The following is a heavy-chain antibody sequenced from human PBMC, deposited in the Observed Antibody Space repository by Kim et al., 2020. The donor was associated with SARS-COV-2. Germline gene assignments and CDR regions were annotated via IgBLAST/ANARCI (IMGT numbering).Heavy chain of an antibody. Sequence: ADPVEGRFTITRDNAKNSLFLQKNSLRAEDTAVYYCARVALGSSSWYWFDPWGQGTLVTVSS. D-gene: IGHD6-13*01. V-gene: IGHV3-11*05. J-gene: IGHJ5*02. CDR3: ARVALGSSSWYWFDP.